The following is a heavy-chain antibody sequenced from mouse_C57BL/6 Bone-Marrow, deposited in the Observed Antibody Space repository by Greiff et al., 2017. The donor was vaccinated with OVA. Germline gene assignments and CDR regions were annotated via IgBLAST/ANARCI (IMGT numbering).Heavy chain of an antibody. Sequence: QVQLKESGPGILQPSQTLSLTCSFSGFSLSTFGMGVGRSRQPAGKGLEWLAHIWWDDDKYDNPARKRGRTSSKDTTKNQVFLKIANVDTADTATYYCARNMVTRGSFAYWGQGTLVTVSA. CDR3: ARNMVTRGSFAY. V-gene: IGHV8-8*01. D-gene: IGHD2-2*01. CDR2: IWWDDDK. CDR1: GFSLSTFGMG. J-gene: IGHJ3*01.